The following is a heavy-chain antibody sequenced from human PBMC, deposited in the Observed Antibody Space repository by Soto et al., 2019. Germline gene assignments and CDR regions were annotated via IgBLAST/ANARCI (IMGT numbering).Heavy chain of an antibody. J-gene: IGHJ5*02. CDR1: GFTFTTYF. V-gene: IGHV1-46*01. CDR3: AREYPSAYWLGP. Sequence: VQLVQSGAEMKEPGASVRVSCKASGFTFTTYFMHWLRQAPGQGLEWVGIIKPSSGTADYARKFQDRVTMTSDTSTTTVYMELSSLRSEDTAVYYCAREYPSAYWLGPWGQGTLVTVSS. CDR2: IKPSSGTA.